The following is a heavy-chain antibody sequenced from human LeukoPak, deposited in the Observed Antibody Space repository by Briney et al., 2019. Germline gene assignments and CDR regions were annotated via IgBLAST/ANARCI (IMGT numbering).Heavy chain of an antibody. J-gene: IGHJ4*02. CDR1: GGSISSSSYY. Sequence: SETLSLTCTVSGGSISSSSYYWGWIRQPPGKGLEWIGSIYYSGSTYYNPSLKSRVTISVDTSKSQFSLKLSSVTAADTAVYYCARERGYYDSSGYSFDYWGQGTLVTVSS. V-gene: IGHV4-39*07. D-gene: IGHD3-22*01. CDR2: IYYSGST. CDR3: ARERGYYDSSGYSFDY.